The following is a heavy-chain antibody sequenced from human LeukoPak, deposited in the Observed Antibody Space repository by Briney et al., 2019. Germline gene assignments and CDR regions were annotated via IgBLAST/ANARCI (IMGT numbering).Heavy chain of an antibody. Sequence: GGSLRLSCAASGFTFSSYEMNWVRQAPGKGLEWVSGISWNSGSIRYADSVKGRLTISRDNAKNSLYLQMNSLRAEDMALYYCAKDSGSYYSYAFDIWGQGTMVTVSS. D-gene: IGHD1-26*01. CDR2: ISWNSGSI. CDR1: GFTFSSYE. CDR3: AKDSGSYYSYAFDI. J-gene: IGHJ3*02. V-gene: IGHV3-9*03.